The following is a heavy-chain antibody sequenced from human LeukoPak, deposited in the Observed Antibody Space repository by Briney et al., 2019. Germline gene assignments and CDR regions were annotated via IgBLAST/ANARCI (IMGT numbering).Heavy chain of an antibody. J-gene: IGHJ4*02. D-gene: IGHD2-2*01. Sequence: GGSLRLSCAASGFTFSSYAMHWVRQAPGKGLEWVAVISYDGSNKYYADSVKGRFTIPRDNSKNTLYLQMNSLRAEDTAVYYCASRGYCSSTSCYYFDYWGQGTLVTVSS. V-gene: IGHV3-30-3*01. CDR3: ASRGYCSSTSCYYFDY. CDR1: GFTFSSYA. CDR2: ISYDGSNK.